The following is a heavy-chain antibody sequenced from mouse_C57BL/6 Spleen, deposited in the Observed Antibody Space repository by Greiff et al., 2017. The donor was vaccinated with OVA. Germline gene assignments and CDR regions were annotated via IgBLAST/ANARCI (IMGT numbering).Heavy chain of an antibody. J-gene: IGHJ1*03. D-gene: IGHD2-4*01. CDR3: ARGDDYDRDWYFDV. CDR2: IDPSDSET. CDR1: GYTFTSYW. Sequence: VQLQQPGAELVRPGSSVKLSCKASGYTFTSYWMHLVKQRPIQGLEWIGNIDPSDSETHYNQKFKDKATLTVDKSSSTAYMQLSSLTSEDAAVYYCARGDDYDRDWYFDVWGTGTTVTVSS. V-gene: IGHV1-52*01.